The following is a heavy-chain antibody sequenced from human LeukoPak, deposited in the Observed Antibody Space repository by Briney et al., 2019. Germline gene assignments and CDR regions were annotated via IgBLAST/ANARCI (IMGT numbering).Heavy chain of an antibody. Sequence: SETLSLTCTVSGDSINNYYWSWLRQPAGKGLEWIGRIYSSGSTNYNPSLKSRVAMSIGTSRNHFSLKLTPVTAADTAIYYCARSFDTHAFDIWGQGTVVTVSS. J-gene: IGHJ3*02. CDR1: GDSINNYY. CDR3: ARSFDTHAFDI. V-gene: IGHV4-4*07. CDR2: IYSSGST.